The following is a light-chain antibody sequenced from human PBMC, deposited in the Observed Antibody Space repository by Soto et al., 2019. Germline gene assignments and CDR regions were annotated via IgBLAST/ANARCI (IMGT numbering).Light chain of an antibody. CDR3: QHDGSTLPNT. V-gene: IGKV3-20*01. CDR2: DAS. CDR1: QSISSR. J-gene: IGKJ2*01. Sequence: EIVLTQSPGTLSLSPGEGATLSCRASQSISSRLAWYQQKPGQAPRLLIYDASNRATGIPDRFSGSGSGADFTLTISRLEPEDFAVYYCQHDGSTLPNTFGQGTKLEIK.